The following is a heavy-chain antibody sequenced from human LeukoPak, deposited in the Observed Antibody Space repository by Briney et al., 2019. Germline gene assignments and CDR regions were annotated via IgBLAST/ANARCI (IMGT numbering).Heavy chain of an antibody. V-gene: IGHV4-38-2*02. CDR3: ARSSEGRYYYDSSGFSYYYYYMDV. CDR1: GDSISSGHY. D-gene: IGHD3-22*01. J-gene: IGHJ6*03. Sequence: SETLSLTCTVSGDSISSGHYWGWIRQPPGKGLEWIGSMYHSGSTYYNPPLKSRVTISEDPSKNQFSLKLRSVTAADTAVYYCARSSEGRYYYDSSGFSYYYYYMDVWGKGTTVTISS. CDR2: MYHSGST.